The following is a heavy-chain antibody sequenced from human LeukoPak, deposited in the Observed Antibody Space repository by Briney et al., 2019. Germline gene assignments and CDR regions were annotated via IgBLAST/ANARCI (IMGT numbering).Heavy chain of an antibody. J-gene: IGHJ6*02. V-gene: IGHV4-59*01. CDR2: IYYSGST. Sequence: SETLSLTCTVSGGSISSYYWSWIRQPPGKGLEWIGYIYYSGSTNYNPPLKSRVTISVDTSKNQFSLKLSSVTAADTAVYYCARAGAQPYYYYGMDVWGQGTTVTVSS. CDR3: ARAGAQPYYYYGMDV. CDR1: GGSISSYY.